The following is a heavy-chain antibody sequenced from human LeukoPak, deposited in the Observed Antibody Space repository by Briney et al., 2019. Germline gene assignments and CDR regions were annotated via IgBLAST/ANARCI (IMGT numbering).Heavy chain of an antibody. D-gene: IGHD3-22*01. J-gene: IGHJ6*02. CDR1: GYTFTGYY. Sequence: PEASVKVSCKASGYTFTGYYMHWVRQAPGQGLEWMGWINPNSGGTNYAQKFQGRVTMTRDTSISTAYMELSRLRSDDTAVYCCARDDNYYDSSGYYPNYYYYGMDVWGQGTTVTVSS. V-gene: IGHV1-2*02. CDR2: INPNSGGT. CDR3: ARDDNYYDSSGYYPNYYYYGMDV.